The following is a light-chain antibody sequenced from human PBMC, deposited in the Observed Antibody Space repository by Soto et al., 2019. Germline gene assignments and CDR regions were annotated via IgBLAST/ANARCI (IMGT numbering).Light chain of an antibody. J-gene: IGLJ1*01. V-gene: IGLV2-14*01. CDR1: SSDVGGYNY. Sequence: QSVLPQPASVSGSPGQSITISCTGTSSDVGGYNYVSWYQQHPGKAPKLMIYAVSNRPSGVSNRFSGSKSGYTASLTISGLQAEDEVDYCCISYTTTTPYVFGTWTKVTVL. CDR2: AVS. CDR3: ISYTTTTPYV.